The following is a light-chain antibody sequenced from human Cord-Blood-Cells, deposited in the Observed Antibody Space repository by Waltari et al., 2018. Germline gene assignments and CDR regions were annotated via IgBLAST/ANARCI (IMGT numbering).Light chain of an antibody. CDR3: CSYAGSSTYV. V-gene: IGLV2-23*01. Sequence: QSALTQPASVSGCLGQSLTISCPGTSCDVGSYNLVSWYQQHPGKAPKLMIYEGSKRPSGVSNRFSGSKSGNTASLTISGLQAEDEADYYCCSYAGSSTYVFGTGTKVTVL. CDR2: EGS. J-gene: IGLJ1*01. CDR1: SCDVGSYNL.